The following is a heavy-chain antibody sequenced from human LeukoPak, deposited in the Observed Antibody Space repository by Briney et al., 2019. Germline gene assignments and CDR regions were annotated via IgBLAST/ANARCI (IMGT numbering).Heavy chain of an antibody. CDR1: GGTFSSYA. V-gene: IGHV1-69*13. D-gene: IGHD3-3*01. CDR2: IIPIFGTA. J-gene: IGHJ4*02. CDR3: ARGAGGGNFWSGYYIDGTFDY. Sequence: GASVKVSCKASGGTFSSYAISWVRQAPGQGLEWMGGIIPIFGTANYAQKFQGRVTITADESTSTAYMELSSLRSEDTAVYYCARGAGGGNFWSGYYIDGTFDYWGQGTLVTVSS.